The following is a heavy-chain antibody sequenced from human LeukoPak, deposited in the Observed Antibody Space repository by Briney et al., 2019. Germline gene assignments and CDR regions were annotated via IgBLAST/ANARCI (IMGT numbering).Heavy chain of an antibody. Sequence: GGSLRLSCAASGFTFSTYEMNWVRQAPGRGLEWVSYISSSGSTIYYADSVKGRFTISRDNAKSSLYLQMDSLRGEDTAVYYCARGYGSGTHCDYWGQGTLVTVSS. CDR2: ISSSGSTI. V-gene: IGHV3-48*03. CDR3: ARGYGSGTHCDY. D-gene: IGHD3-10*01. CDR1: GFTFSTYE. J-gene: IGHJ4*02.